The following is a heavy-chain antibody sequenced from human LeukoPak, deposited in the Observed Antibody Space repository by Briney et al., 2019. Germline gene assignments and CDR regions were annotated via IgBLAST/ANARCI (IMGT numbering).Heavy chain of an antibody. Sequence: ASVKVSCKVSGYTLTELSMHWVRQAPGKGLEWMGGFDPEDGETIYAQKFQGRVTMTEDTSTDTAYMELSSLRSEDTAVYYCAIEGFTIFGVVIRVGFDPWGQGTLVTVSS. CDR2: FDPEDGET. CDR1: GYTLTELS. V-gene: IGHV1-24*01. CDR3: AIEGFTIFGVVIRVGFDP. D-gene: IGHD3-3*01. J-gene: IGHJ5*02.